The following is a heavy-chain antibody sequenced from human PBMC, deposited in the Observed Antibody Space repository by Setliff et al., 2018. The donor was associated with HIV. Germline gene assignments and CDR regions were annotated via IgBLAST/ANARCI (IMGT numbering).Heavy chain of an antibody. CDR2: IHTTGSI. CDR1: GGSISSYY. D-gene: IGHD6-19*01. J-gene: IGHJ4*02. V-gene: IGHV4-4*08. CDR3: ARDGGGSGWSLGEFDF. Sequence: SETLSLTCTVSGGSISSYYWSWIRQPPGKGLEWIGHIHTTGSITYNPSLRSRVTISLDTSKNQVSLSLVSVTAADTAVYYCARDGGGSGWSLGEFDFWGQGTLVTVSS.